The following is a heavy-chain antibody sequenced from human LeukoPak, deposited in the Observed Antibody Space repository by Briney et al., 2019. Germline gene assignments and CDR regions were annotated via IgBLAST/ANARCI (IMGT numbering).Heavy chain of an antibody. CDR2: IYYSGTT. CDR3: ARRVAVPGSYYFDY. D-gene: IGHD2-2*01. J-gene: IGHJ4*02. Sequence: SETLSLTCTVSGGSISSYNWTWIRQPPRQGQERIGYIYYSGTTKYNPSLTSRVTLSLDTSKNQFSLRLHSVTAADTAVYYCARRVAVPGSYYFDYWSQGTLVTVSS. V-gene: IGHV4-59*08. CDR1: GGSISSYN.